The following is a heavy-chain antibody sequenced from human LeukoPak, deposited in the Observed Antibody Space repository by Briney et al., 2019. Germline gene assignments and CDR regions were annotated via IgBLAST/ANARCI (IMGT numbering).Heavy chain of an antibody. CDR2: IYHSGGT. V-gene: IGHV4-4*02. J-gene: IGHJ2*01. Sequence: GSLRLSCAASGFTFNNYWMHWVRQPPGKGLEWIGEIYHSGGTNYNPSLKSRVTISVDKSKNQFSLNLNSVTAADTAVYYCARSIAVAGNLWYFDLWGRGTLVTLSS. D-gene: IGHD6-19*01. CDR1: GFTFNNYW. CDR3: ARSIAVAGNLWYFDL.